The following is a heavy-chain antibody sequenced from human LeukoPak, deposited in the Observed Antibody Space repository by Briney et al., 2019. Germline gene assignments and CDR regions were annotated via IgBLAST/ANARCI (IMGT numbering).Heavy chain of an antibody. D-gene: IGHD3-3*01. J-gene: IGHJ5*02. CDR3: ARGAYYDFWSGSWFDP. Sequence: SGTLSLTCTVSGGSISSSSYYWGWIRQPPGKGLEWIGSIYYSGSTYYNPSLKSRVTISVDTSKNQFSLKLSSVTAADTAVYYCARGAYYDFWSGSWFDPWGQGTLVTVSS. CDR1: GGSISSSSYY. CDR2: IYYSGST. V-gene: IGHV4-39*01.